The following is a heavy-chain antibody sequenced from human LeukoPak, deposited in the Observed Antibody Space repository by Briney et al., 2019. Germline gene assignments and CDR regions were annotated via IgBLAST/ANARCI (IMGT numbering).Heavy chain of an antibody. J-gene: IGHJ4*02. CDR2: INSDGSST. V-gene: IGHV3-74*01. CDR1: GFTFSSYW. CDR3: ARAPHYDFWSGYYTGLDY. Sequence: PGGSLRLSCAASGFTFSSYWMRWVRQAPGKGLVWVSRINSDGSSTSYADSVKGRFTISRDNAKNTLYLQMNSLRAEDTAVYYCARAPHYDFWSGYYTGLDYWGQGTLVTVSS. D-gene: IGHD3-3*01.